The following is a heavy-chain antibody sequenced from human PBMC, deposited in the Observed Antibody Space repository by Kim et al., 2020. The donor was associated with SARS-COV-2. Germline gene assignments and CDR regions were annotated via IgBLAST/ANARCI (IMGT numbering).Heavy chain of an antibody. Sequence: GGSLRLSCAASGFTFSGYGMSWVRQAPGKGLEWVSAICDTGADRNYANSVKRRFTISRDNSKNTLYLQMNSLRDEDTAVDYCANRLGPTTPNFDYWGQGTLVTVSS. CDR2: ICDTGADR. CDR3: ANRLGPTTPNFDY. CDR1: GFTFSGYG. J-gene: IGHJ4*02. D-gene: IGHD1-26*01. V-gene: IGHV3-23*01.